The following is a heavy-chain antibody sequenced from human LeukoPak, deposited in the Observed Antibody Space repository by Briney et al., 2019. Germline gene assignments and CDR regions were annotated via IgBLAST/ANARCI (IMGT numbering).Heavy chain of an antibody. J-gene: IGHJ6*03. D-gene: IGHD5-18*01. V-gene: IGHV1-69*01. CDR2: IIPIFGTA. CDR3: ATDTARTYYYYMDV. Sequence: SVKVSCKASGGTFSSYAISWVRQAPGQGLEWMGGIIPIFGTANYAQKFQGRVTITADESTSTAYMELSSLRSEDTAVYYCATDTARTYYYYMDVWGKGTTVTISS. CDR1: GGTFSSYA.